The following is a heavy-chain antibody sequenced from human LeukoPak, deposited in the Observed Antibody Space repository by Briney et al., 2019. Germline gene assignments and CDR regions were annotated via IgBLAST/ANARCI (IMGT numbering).Heavy chain of an antibody. J-gene: IGHJ3*02. CDR3: ARPRVATTPNDAFDI. CDR2: IYPGDSDT. CDR1: GYSFTSYW. V-gene: IGHV5-51*01. D-gene: IGHD5-24*01. Sequence: GESLKISCKGSGYSFTSYWIGWVRQMPGKGLEWMGIIYPGDSDTRYSPSFQGQVTISADKSISTAYLQWSSLKASDTAMYYCARPRVATTPNDAFDIWGQGTMVTVSS.